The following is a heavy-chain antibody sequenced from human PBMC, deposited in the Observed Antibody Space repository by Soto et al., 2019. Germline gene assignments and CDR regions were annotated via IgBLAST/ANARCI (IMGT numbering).Heavy chain of an antibody. CDR3: ARDFRTTTVVTPIYFDY. J-gene: IGHJ4*02. CDR1: GGTFSSYA. Sequence: SVKVSCKASGGTFSSYAISWVRQAPGQGPEWMGGIIPIFGTANYAQKFQGRVTITADESTSTAYMELSSLRSEDTAVYYCARDFRTTTVVTPIYFDYWGQGTLVTVSS. V-gene: IGHV1-69*13. D-gene: IGHD4-17*01. CDR2: IIPIFGTA.